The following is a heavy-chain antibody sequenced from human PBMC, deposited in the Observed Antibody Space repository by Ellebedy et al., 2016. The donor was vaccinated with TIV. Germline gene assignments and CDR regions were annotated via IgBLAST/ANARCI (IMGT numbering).Heavy chain of an antibody. J-gene: IGHJ4*02. CDR3: ATGRQQLVPYHCDY. V-gene: IGHV3-30*02. D-gene: IGHD6-13*01. CDR1: GFTFSAYG. CDR2: IRYDESNK. Sequence: PGGSLRLSCAASGFTFSAYGIHWVRQAPGKGLEWVAFIRYDESNKSYADSVKGRFTISRDNAKNMLYLQMSSLRAEDTAVYYCATGRQQLVPYHCDYWGQGTLVTVSS.